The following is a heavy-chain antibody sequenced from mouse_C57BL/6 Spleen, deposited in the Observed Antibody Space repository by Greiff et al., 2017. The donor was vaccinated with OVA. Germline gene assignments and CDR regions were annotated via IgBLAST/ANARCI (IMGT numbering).Heavy chain of an antibody. J-gene: IGHJ2*01. CDR3: ARKGVAFDY. V-gene: IGHV5-4*03. CDR1: GFTFSSYA. Sequence: EVKLVESGGGLVKPGGSLKLSCAASGFTFSSYAMSWVRQTPEKRLEWVATISDGGSYTYYPDNVKGRFTISRDNAKNNLYRQMSHLKSEDTAMYYCARKGVAFDYWGQGTTLTVSS. CDR2: ISDGGSYT. D-gene: IGHD1-1*01.